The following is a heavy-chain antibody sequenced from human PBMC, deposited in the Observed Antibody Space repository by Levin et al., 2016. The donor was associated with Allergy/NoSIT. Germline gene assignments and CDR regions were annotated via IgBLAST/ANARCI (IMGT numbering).Heavy chain of an antibody. CDR1: GFTFDDFA. V-gene: IGHV3-9*01. D-gene: IGHD5-18*01. CDR2: LSWNSGKI. CDR3: ARGVPGYSHGSRFDP. J-gene: IGHJ5*02. Sequence: GGSLRLSCAASGFTFDDFAMHWVRQAPGKGLEWVSGLSWNSGKIDYADSVKGRFTISRDNAKNTLYLQMNSLRPEDTAVYYCARGVPGYSHGSRFDPWGQGTLVTVSS.